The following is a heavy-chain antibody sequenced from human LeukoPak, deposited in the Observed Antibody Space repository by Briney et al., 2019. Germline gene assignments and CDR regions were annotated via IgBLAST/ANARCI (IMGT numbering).Heavy chain of an antibody. Sequence: ASVKVSCKASGGTFSSYAISWVRRAPGQGLEWMGRIIPIFGTANYAQKFQGGVTITADKSTSTAYMELSSLRSEDTAVYYCATEGVGLTDAFDIWGQGTMVTVSS. CDR2: IIPIFGTA. CDR3: ATEGVGLTDAFDI. V-gene: IGHV1-69*06. D-gene: IGHD1-14*01. CDR1: GGTFSSYA. J-gene: IGHJ3*02.